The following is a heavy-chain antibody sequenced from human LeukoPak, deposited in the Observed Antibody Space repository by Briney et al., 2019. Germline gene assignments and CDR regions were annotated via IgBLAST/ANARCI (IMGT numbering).Heavy chain of an antibody. CDR3: ARARSSYGYGDAFDI. CDR2: ISYDGSSK. Sequence: GRSLRLSCAASGFTFSTYAMHWVRQAPGKGLEWVAVISYDGSSKYYADSVKGRFTISRDNSKNTVYLQMNSLRAEDTAVYYCARARSSYGYGDAFDIWGQGTMVTVSS. CDR1: GFTFSTYA. J-gene: IGHJ3*02. V-gene: IGHV3-30*04. D-gene: IGHD5-18*01.